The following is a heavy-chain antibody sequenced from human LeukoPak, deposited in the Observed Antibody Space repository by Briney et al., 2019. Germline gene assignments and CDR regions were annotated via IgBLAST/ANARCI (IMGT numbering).Heavy chain of an antibody. CDR3: ARGYGSGSYSNFDY. J-gene: IGHJ4*02. V-gene: IGHV3-13*01. CDR1: RFTFDDYG. CDR2: IGTAGDT. D-gene: IGHD3-10*01. Sequence: GGSLRLSCAASRFTFDDYGMSWVRHAPGKGLEWVSAIGTAGDTYYPGSVKGRFTISRENAKNSLYLQMNSLRAGDTAVYYCARGYGSGSYSNFDYWGQGTLVTVSS.